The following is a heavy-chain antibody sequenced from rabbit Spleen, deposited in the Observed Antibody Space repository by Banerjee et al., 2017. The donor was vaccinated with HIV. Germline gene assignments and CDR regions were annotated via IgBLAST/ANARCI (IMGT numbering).Heavy chain of an antibody. Sequence: EESGGDLVKPGASLTLTCTASGFTLSSYWMCWVRQAPGKGLEWIGCIYNGDGRTYYASWVNGRFTISRSTSLNTVTLQMTSLTAADTATYFCAKTIDNNLYAGFNLWGPGTLVTVS. D-gene: IGHD4-2*01. CDR2: IYNGDGRT. CDR3: AKTIDNNLYAGFNL. J-gene: IGHJ4*01. CDR1: GFTLSSYW. V-gene: IGHV1S47*01.